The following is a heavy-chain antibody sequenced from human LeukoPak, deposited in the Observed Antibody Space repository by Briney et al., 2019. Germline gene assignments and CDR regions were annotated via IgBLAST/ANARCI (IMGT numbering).Heavy chain of an antibody. V-gene: IGHV4-34*10. J-gene: IGHJ4*02. D-gene: IGHD6-6*01. Sequence: SETLSLTCAVYGGSFSGYYWTWVRQQPEEELEWIGEINPSGSTNYNPSLKSRVTMFVDMSKNQFSLRLSSVTAADTAVYYCARHRAYSSSSPFDYWGQGTLVTVSS. CDR1: GGSFSGYY. CDR3: ARHRAYSSSSPFDY. CDR2: INPSGST.